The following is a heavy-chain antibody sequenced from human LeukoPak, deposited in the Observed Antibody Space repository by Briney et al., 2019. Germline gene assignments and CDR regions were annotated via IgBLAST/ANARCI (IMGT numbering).Heavy chain of an antibody. V-gene: IGHV3-15*01. CDR1: GFTFSNAW. J-gene: IGHJ4*02. CDR2: IKSKTDGGTT. CDR3: TAETRDYDFWSGWDDY. D-gene: IGHD3-3*01. Sequence: GGSLRLSCAASGFTFSNAWMSWVRQAPGKGLEWVGRIKSKTDGGTTDYAAPVKGRFTISRDDSKNTLYLQMNSLKTEDTAVYYCTAETRDYDFWSGWDDYWGQGTLVTVSS.